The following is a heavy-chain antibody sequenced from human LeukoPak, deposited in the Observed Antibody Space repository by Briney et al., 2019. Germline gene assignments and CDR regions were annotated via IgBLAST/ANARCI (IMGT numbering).Heavy chain of an antibody. V-gene: IGHV1-18*01. Sequence: ASVKVSCKASGYTFTSYGISWVRQAPGQGLEWMGWISAYNGNTNYAQKLQGRVTMTTDTSTSTDYMELRSLRSDDTAVYYCARVSYYYGSGSYYNVGPFYGMDVWGQGTTVTVSS. CDR2: ISAYNGNT. CDR3: ARVSYYYGSGSYYNVGPFYGMDV. D-gene: IGHD3-10*01. J-gene: IGHJ6*02. CDR1: GYTFTSYG.